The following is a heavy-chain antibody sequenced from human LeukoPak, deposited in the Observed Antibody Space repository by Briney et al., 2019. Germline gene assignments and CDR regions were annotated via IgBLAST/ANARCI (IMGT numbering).Heavy chain of an antibody. D-gene: IGHD3-3*01. CDR1: GFTFSSYS. J-gene: IGHJ6*02. Sequence: PGGSLRLSCAASGFTFSSYSMNWVRQAPGKGLEWVSSISRSSSYIYYADSVKGRFTISRDNAKNSLYLQMNGLRAEDTAVYYCARYNFWSGSRYGMDVWGQGTTVTVSS. CDR3: ARYNFWSGSRYGMDV. CDR2: ISRSSSYI. V-gene: IGHV3-21*01.